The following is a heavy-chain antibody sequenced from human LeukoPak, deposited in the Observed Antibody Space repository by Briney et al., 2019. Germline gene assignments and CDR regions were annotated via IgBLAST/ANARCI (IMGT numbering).Heavy chain of an antibody. CDR1: GFTFSFYS. V-gene: IGHV3-21*01. Sequence: GGSLRLSCAASGFTFSFYSMNWVRQAPGKGLEWISSISSSSNYIYYADSVKGRFTISRDNAKNSLYLQMNSLRADDTAMYYCERDLHGESCTTPNCSWGQGTLVTVSS. D-gene: IGHD3-10*01. CDR2: ISSSSNYI. J-gene: IGHJ4*02. CDR3: ERDLHGESCTTPNCS.